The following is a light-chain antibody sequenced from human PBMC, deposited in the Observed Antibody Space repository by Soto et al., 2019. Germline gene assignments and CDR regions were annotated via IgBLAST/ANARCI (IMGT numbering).Light chain of an antibody. Sequence: LVLTQFPDTLSLSPGDRATPSCRASQSLATRFFAWYQQKPGQPPRLLIRYTSSRTPAFPARFSASGSGTDFTLTIDRLEPEDLAVYYCQQYERSPYTFGQGTKLEIK. CDR3: QQYERSPYT. CDR2: YTS. CDR1: QSLATRF. J-gene: IGKJ2*01. V-gene: IGKV3-20*01.